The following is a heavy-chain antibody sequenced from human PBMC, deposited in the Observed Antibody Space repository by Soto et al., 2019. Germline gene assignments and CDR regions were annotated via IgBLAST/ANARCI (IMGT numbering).Heavy chain of an antibody. CDR2: IDHSGRT. Sequence: SETLSLTCAVYGDSFSYYYWTWIRQAPGKGLEWIGEIDHSGRTNCNPSVKSRITISEDTSKNQFSLKLNSVTAADTAVYYCGRGSWALRFDYWGQGTPVTVS. J-gene: IGHJ4*02. D-gene: IGHD3-10*01. CDR3: GRGSWALRFDY. CDR1: GDSFSYYY. V-gene: IGHV4-34*01.